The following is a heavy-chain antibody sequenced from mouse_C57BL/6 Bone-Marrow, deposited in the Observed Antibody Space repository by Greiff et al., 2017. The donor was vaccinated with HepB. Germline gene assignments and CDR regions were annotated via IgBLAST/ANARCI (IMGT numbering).Heavy chain of an antibody. V-gene: IGHV5-9-1*02. D-gene: IGHD2-4*01. Sequence: EVQVVESGEGLVKPGGSLKLSCAASGFTFSSYAMSWVRQTPEKRLEWVAYISSGGDYIYYADTVKGRFTISRDNARNTLYLQMSSLKSEDTAMYYCTRDQDYDYPYYAMDYWGQGTSVTVSS. J-gene: IGHJ4*01. CDR1: GFTFSSYA. CDR2: ISSGGDYI. CDR3: TRDQDYDYPYYAMDY.